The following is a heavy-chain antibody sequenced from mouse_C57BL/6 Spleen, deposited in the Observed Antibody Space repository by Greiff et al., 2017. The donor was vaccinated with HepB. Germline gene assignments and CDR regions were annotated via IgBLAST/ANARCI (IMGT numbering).Heavy chain of an antibody. CDR1: GYAFSSSW. V-gene: IGHV1-82*01. D-gene: IGHD1-1*01. CDR3: ARVLLGYSSSFYAMDY. CDR2: IYPGDGDT. Sequence: VKLVESGPELVKPGASVKISCKASGYAFSSSWMNWVKQRPGKGLEWIGRIYPGDGDTNYNGKFKGKATLTADKSSSTAYMHLSSLTSEDSAVYVCARVLLGYSSSFYAMDYWGQGTSVTVSS. J-gene: IGHJ4*01.